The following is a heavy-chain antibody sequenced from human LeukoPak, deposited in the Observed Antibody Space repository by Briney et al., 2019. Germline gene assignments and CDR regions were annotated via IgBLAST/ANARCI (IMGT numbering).Heavy chain of an antibody. CDR3: ASGPGYCSGGSCYSVYYYGMDA. J-gene: IGHJ6*02. CDR1: GFTFSSYW. D-gene: IGHD2-15*01. V-gene: IGHV3-7*01. Sequence: PGGSLRLSCAASGFTFSSYWMSWVRQAPGKGLEWVANIKQDGSEKYYVDSVKGRFTISRDNAKNSLYLQMNSLRAEDTAVYYCASGPGYCSGGSCYSVYYYGMDAWGQGTTVTVSS. CDR2: IKQDGSEK.